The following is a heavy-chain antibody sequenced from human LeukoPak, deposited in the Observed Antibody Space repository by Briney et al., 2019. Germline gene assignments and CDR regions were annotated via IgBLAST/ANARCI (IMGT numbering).Heavy chain of an antibody. J-gene: IGHJ4*02. CDR2: IIPIFGTA. CDR1: GGTFSSYA. D-gene: IGHD2-15*01. V-gene: IGHV1-69*13. Sequence: ASVKVSCKASGGTFSSYAISWVRQAPGQGLEWMGGIIPIFGTANYAQKFQGRVTITADESTSTAYMELSSLRSEDTAVYYCAAQIELLGYCSGGSCYGFDYWGQGTLVTVSS. CDR3: AAQIELLGYCSGGSCYGFDY.